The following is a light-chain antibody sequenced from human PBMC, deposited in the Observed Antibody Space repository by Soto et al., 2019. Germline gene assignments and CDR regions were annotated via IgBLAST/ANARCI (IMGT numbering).Light chain of an antibody. CDR1: QSIVTY. CDR3: PQSYSTPPRT. Sequence: SQSIVTYLNWYLQKPGKAPKLLIYAASNLQSGVPSRFSGSRSRTDFSLPISPPQPDDLANDFCPQSYSTPPRTCRQGTKVDIK. J-gene: IGKJ1*01. CDR2: AAS. V-gene: IGKV1-39*01.